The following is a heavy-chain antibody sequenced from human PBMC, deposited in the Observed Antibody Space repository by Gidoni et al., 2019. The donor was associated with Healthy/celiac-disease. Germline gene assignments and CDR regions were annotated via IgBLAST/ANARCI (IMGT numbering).Heavy chain of an antibody. J-gene: IGHJ4*02. D-gene: IGHD3-3*01. CDR1: GGSISSYY. Sequence: QVQLQESGPGLVKPSETLSLTCTVSGGSISSYYWSWIRQPPGKGLEWIGYIYYSGSTNYTPPLNSRVTISVDTSKNQFSLKLSSVTAADTAVYYCARDFWSGPLDYWGQGTLVTVSS. V-gene: IGHV4-59*01. CDR3: ARDFWSGPLDY. CDR2: IYYSGST.